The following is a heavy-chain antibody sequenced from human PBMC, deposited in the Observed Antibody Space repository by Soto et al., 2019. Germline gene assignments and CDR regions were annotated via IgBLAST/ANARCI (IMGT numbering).Heavy chain of an antibody. CDR3: VHPRSTVQIPPT. CDR2: ISSNGDST. CDR1: GFTFSMFS. D-gene: IGHD4-17*01. Sequence: LRLSCSASGFTFSMFSMHWVRQAPGKGLEYVSVISSNGDSTYYADSVKGRFTISRDNSKNTLYLQMSSLRAVDTAVYYCVHPRSTVQIPPTWGQGTLVTVYS. V-gene: IGHV3-64D*06. J-gene: IGHJ5*02.